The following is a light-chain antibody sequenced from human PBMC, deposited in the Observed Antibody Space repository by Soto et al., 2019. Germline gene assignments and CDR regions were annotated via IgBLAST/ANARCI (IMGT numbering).Light chain of an antibody. J-gene: IGKJ4*01. CDR2: AAS. Sequence: DIQLTQSPSFLSASVGDRVTITCRASQGISRYLAWYQLKPGKAPKLLIYAASTLQSGVPSRFSGSRSGTEFTLTISSLQPEDFASYYCQQLNSHFGGGTKVEIK. CDR1: QGISRY. CDR3: QQLNSH. V-gene: IGKV1-9*01.